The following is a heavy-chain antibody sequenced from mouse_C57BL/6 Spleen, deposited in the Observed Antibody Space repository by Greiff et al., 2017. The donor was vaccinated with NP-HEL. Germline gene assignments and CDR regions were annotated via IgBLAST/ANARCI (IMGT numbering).Heavy chain of an antibody. CDR2: ISSGGDYI. CDR1: GFTFSSYA. V-gene: IGHV5-9-1*02. J-gene: IGHJ1*03. CDR3: TRHGSARYFDV. Sequence: EVMLVESGEGLVKPGGSLKLSCAASGFTFSSYAMSWVRQTPEKRLEWVAYISSGGDYIYYADTVKGRFTISRDNARNTLYLQMSRRKYEDTAMYYCTRHGSARYFDVWGTGTTVTVSS. D-gene: IGHD1-1*01.